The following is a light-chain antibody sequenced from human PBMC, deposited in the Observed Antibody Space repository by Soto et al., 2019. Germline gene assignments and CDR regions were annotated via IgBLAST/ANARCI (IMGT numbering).Light chain of an antibody. J-gene: IGKJ1*01. CDR3: QQYNSWPRK. CDR1: QSVSSN. Sequence: IVLTQSPATLSVSPGERATLSCRASQSVSSNLAWYQQKPGQAPRLLIYGASSRATGIPARFSGSGSGTEFTLTITSLQSEDFAVYYCQQYNSWPRKFGQGTKVDIK. V-gene: IGKV3-15*01. CDR2: GAS.